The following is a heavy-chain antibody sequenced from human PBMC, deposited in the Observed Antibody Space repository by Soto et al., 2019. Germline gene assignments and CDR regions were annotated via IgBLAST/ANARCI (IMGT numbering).Heavy chain of an antibody. CDR3: ARDLRDGYSTFDY. Sequence: PSETLSLTCTVSGGSITSSYWSWIRRPPGKGLEWIAYIYDTGISGYTPSTSYNPSLKSRVTISVDTSKNQFSLKLSSVTAADTAVYYCARDLRDGYSTFDYWGQGTLVTVSS. D-gene: IGHD4-4*01. V-gene: IGHV4-59*01. J-gene: IGHJ4*02. CDR2: IYDTGISGYTPST. CDR1: GGSITSSY.